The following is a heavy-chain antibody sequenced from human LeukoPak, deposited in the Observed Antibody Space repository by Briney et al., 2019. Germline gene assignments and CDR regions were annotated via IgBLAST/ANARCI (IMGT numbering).Heavy chain of an antibody. V-gene: IGHV1-69*05. Sequence: GASVKVSCKASGGTFSSYAISWVRQAPGQGLDWMGGIIPIFGTANYAQKFQGRVTITTDESTSTAYMELSSLRSEDTAVYYCARERCSSTSCSLHDAFDIWGQGTMVTVSS. D-gene: IGHD2-2*01. J-gene: IGHJ3*02. CDR3: ARERCSSTSCSLHDAFDI. CDR1: GGTFSSYA. CDR2: IIPIFGTA.